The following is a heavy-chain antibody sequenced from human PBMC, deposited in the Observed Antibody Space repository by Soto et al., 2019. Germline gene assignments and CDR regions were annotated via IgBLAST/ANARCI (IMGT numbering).Heavy chain of an antibody. CDR3: ARDMSTTVTWAGFDY. CDR2: IYYSGST. V-gene: IGHV4-59*01. CDR1: GGSISSYY. J-gene: IGHJ4*02. Sequence: QVQLQESGPGLVKPSETLSLTCTVSGGSISSYYWSWIRQPPGKGLEWIGYIYYSGSTNYNPSLKSRVTISVDTSKNQFSLKLSSVTAADTAVYYCARDMSTTVTWAGFDYWGQGTLVTVSS. D-gene: IGHD4-17*01.